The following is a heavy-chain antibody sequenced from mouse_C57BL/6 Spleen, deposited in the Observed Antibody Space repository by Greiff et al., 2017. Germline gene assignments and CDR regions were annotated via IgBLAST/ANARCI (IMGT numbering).Heavy chain of an antibody. Sequence: EVQLQESGPGLVKPSQSLSLTCSVTGYSITSGYYWNWIRQFPGNKLEWMGYISYDGSNNYNPSLKNRISITRDTSKNQFFLKLNTVTTEDTATSYCAREETTVVPCGPFEVWGTGTTVTVSS. CDR3: AREETTVVPCGPFEV. D-gene: IGHD1-1*01. CDR2: ISYDGSN. J-gene: IGHJ1*03. CDR1: GYSITSGYY. V-gene: IGHV3-6*01.